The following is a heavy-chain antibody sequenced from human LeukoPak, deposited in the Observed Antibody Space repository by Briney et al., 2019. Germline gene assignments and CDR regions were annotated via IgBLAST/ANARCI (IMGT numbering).Heavy chain of an antibody. J-gene: IGHJ4*02. CDR3: ARGLMGGYPYFDY. V-gene: IGHV3-74*01. CDR2: IKSDGSST. D-gene: IGHD3-22*01. Sequence: PGGSLRLSCAASGFTFTNWMHWVRQAPGKGLVWVSRIKSDGSSTSYADSVKGRFTISRDNAKNSVYLHMNSLRAEDTALYYCARGLMGGYPYFDYWGQGTLVTVSS. CDR1: GFTFTNW.